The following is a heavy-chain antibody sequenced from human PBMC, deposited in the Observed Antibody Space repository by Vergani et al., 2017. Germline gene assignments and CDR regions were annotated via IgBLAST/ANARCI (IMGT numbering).Heavy chain of an antibody. D-gene: IGHD4-17*01. V-gene: IGHV3-23*01. CDR1: GFPFSSYA. CDR3: AKDRYGDYEGEAFDI. CDR2: ISGSGGST. J-gene: IGHJ3*02. Sequence: EVQLLESGGSLVQPGGSLRLSCAASGFPFSSYAMSWVRQAPGKGLEWFSAISGSGGSTYYADSVKGRFTISRDNSKNSLYLQMNSLRAEDTAVYYCAKDRYGDYEGEAFDIWGQGTMVTVSS.